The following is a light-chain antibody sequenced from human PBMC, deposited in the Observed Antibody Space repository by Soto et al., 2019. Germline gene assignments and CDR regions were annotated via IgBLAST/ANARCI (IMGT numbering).Light chain of an antibody. V-gene: IGKV3-20*01. CDR2: GAS. Sequence: EIVLTQSPGTLSLSPGERATLSCTASQSVSSSYLAWYQQKPGQAPRLLIYGASSRATGISDRFSGSGSGTDFTLTISRLEPEDFAVYYCQQYGSLPPYTFGQGTKLEIK. J-gene: IGKJ2*01. CDR3: QQYGSLPPYT. CDR1: QSVSSSY.